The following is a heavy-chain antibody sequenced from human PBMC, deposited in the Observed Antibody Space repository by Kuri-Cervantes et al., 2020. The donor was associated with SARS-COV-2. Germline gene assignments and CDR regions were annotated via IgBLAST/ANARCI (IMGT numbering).Heavy chain of an antibody. D-gene: IGHD3-10*01. CDR2: INPSGGST. V-gene: IGHV1-46*04. CDR1: GYTFTKYY. J-gene: IGHJ6*02. Sequence: ASVKVSCKASGYTFTKYYMHWVRQAPGQGLQWMGIINPSGGSTRYAQKLQGRVTMTRDTSINTAYMELSRLRSDDTAVYYCARARVRGLITAYYYYGMDVWGQGTTVTVSS. CDR3: ARARVRGLITAYYYYGMDV.